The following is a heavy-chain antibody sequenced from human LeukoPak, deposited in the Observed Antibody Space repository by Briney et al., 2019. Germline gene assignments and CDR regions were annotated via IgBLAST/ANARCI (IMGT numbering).Heavy chain of an antibody. J-gene: IGHJ5*02. CDR3: AKDHLHWFDP. Sequence: GGSLRLSCAASGFTFSNYAMRWVRQAPGKGLEWVAFIRFDGNNKYYADSVKGRFIISRDNSNNTLYLEMNTLRGEDTAVYYCAKDHLHWFDPWGQGTLVTVSS. CDR2: IRFDGNNK. CDR1: GFTFSNYA. V-gene: IGHV3-30*02.